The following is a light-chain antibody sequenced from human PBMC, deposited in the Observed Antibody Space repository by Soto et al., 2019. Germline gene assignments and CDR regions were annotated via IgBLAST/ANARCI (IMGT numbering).Light chain of an antibody. J-gene: IGKJ1*01. CDR1: QIVSSRY. Sequence: EIVLTQSPGTLSLSPGERATLSCRASQIVSSRYLAWYQQRPGQAPRLLIYGASSRATGIPDRFSGSGSGTDFTLTISRLEPEDFAAYYCQQYGSSPWTFGQGTKVDIK. V-gene: IGKV3-20*01. CDR2: GAS. CDR3: QQYGSSPWT.